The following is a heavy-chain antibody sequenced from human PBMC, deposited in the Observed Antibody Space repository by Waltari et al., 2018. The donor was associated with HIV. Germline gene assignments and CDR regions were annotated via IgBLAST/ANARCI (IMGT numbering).Heavy chain of an antibody. D-gene: IGHD2-8*01. V-gene: IGHV3-23*01. CDR2: LSGSGSTA. J-gene: IGHJ3*01. Sequence: EVQLLESGGGLVQPWGSLGLSCKASGFNFRNFAMSWVRQAPGKGPEWVSALSGSGSTAAYADYVKGRFTISRDFSNNTLFLQMNNLRAEDTAVYFCAKSMRDLRPSAFDVWGQGTMVAISS. CDR1: GFNFRNFA. CDR3: AKSMRDLRPSAFDV.